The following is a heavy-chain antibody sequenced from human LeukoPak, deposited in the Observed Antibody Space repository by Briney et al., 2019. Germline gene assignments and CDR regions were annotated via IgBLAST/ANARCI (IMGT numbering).Heavy chain of an antibody. J-gene: IGHJ3*02. V-gene: IGHV3-74*01. CDR3: ARVWNPGAFDI. Sequence: GGSLRPSCAASGFTFSSYWMHWVRQAPGKGLVWVSRINSDGSNTDYADSVKGRFTISRANAKNTLYLQMNSLRAEDTAVYYCARVWNPGAFDIWGQGTMVTVSS. CDR1: GFTFSSYW. CDR2: INSDGSNT. D-gene: IGHD1-1*01.